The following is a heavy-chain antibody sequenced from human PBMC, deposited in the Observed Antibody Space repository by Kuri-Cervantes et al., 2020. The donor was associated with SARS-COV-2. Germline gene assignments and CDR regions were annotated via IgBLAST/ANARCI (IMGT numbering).Heavy chain of an antibody. V-gene: IGHV3-23*03. CDR3: AKDGDPDY. CDR1: GFTFSSYA. D-gene: IGHD2-21*01. J-gene: IGHJ4*02. CDR2: IYSGGSST. Sequence: GRALRLSCAASGFTFSSYAMSWVRQAPGKGLEWVSVIYSGGSSTYYADSVKGRFTISRDNSKNTLYLQMNSLRAEDTAVYYCAKDGDPDYWGQGTLVTVSS.